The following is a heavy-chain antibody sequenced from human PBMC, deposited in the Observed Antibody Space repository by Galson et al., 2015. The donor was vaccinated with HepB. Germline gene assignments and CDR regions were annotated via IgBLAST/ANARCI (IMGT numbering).Heavy chain of an antibody. J-gene: IGHJ3*02. CDR3: ARDRSGWYSLGTLDI. V-gene: IGHV3-30-3*01. Sequence: SLRLSCAASGFTFSNYVMHWVRQAPGKGLEWVTVISYDGSDKYYADSVKGRFTISRDNSRNTLNLQMNSLRAEDTAVYFCARDRSGWYSLGTLDIWGLGTMVTVSS. CDR2: ISYDGSDK. CDR1: GFTFSNYV. D-gene: IGHD6-19*01.